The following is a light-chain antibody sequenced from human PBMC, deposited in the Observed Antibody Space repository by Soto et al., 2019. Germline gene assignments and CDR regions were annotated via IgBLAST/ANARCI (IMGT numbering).Light chain of an antibody. CDR1: SSDVGSYNR. CDR3: ASYATSNTGV. V-gene: IGLV2-18*02. J-gene: IGLJ3*02. CDR2: EVS. Sequence: QSALTQPPSVSGSPGQSVTISCTGTSSDVGSYNRVSWYQQPPGTAPKLMIYEVSNRPSGVPDGFSGSKSGNTASLAVSGLQAEDEADYYCASYATSNTGVFGGGTKLTVL.